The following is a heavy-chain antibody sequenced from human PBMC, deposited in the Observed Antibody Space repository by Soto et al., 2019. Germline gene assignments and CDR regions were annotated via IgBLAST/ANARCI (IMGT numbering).Heavy chain of an antibody. J-gene: IGHJ4*02. Sequence: SETLSLTCTVSDGSISNYYWSWIRQPPGKGLEWIGYLYYTGSTNYNPSLKSRVTISGDTSTNQFSLKLTSVTAADTAVYYCARAGGLKGPFDYRGQGTLVTVSS. V-gene: IGHV4-59*01. CDR1: DGSISNYY. D-gene: IGHD3-16*01. CDR2: LYYTGST. CDR3: ARAGGLKGPFDY.